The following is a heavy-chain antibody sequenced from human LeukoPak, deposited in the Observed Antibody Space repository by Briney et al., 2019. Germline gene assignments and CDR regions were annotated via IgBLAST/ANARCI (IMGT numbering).Heavy chain of an antibody. CDR3: VRDLILVWTPGDDFDF. CDR1: GFTVSFSR. CDR2: RNEDASII. V-gene: IGHV3-74*01. J-gene: IGHJ4*02. D-gene: IGHD3-16*01. Sequence: GRSPRLSCAASGFTVSFSRMQGVPEAPGYRLEVLPRRNEDASIITYADSVKGRFIISRDNTKNSLYLQMNSLRAEDTAVYYCVRDLILVWTPGDDFDFWGQGTLVTVSS.